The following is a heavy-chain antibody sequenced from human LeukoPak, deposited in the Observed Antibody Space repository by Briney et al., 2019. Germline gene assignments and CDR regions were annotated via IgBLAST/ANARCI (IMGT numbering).Heavy chain of an antibody. CDR2: IYYSGST. J-gene: IGHJ6*03. CDR1: GGSISSYY. Sequence: SETLSLTCTVSGGSISSYYWSWIRQPPGKGLEWIGYIYYSGSTNYNPSLKSRVTISVDTSKNQFSLKLSSVTAADTAVYYCARAPDYYMGVWGKGTTVTVSS. V-gene: IGHV4-59*01. CDR3: ARAPDYYMGV.